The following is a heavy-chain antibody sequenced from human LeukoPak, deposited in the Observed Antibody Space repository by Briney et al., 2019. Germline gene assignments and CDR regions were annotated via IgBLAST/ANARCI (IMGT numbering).Heavy chain of an antibody. J-gene: IGHJ4*02. CDR2: IYYSGST. CDR1: DGSISTYY. V-gene: IGHV4-59*01. D-gene: IGHD6-19*01. CDR3: ARARVGVAGFFDY. Sequence: SETLSLTRTVSDGSISTYYWSWIRQPPGKGLEWIGYIYYSGSTNHNPSLKSRLTISVDTSKNQLSLKLSSVTAADTAVYYCARARVGVAGFFDYWGQGTLVTVSS.